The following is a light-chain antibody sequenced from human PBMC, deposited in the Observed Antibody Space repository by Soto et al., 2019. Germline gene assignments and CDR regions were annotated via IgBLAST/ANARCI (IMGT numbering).Light chain of an antibody. V-gene: IGLV2-8*01. CDR2: EVS. J-gene: IGLJ1*01. Sequence: QSVLTQPPSASGSPGQSVTISCTGTSSDVGGYNYVSWYQQHPGEAPKLMIYEVSKRPSGVPDRFSGSKSGNTASLTVSGLQAEDEADYYCSSYAGSNNFVFGTGTTLTVL. CDR3: SSYAGSNNFV. CDR1: SSDVGGYNY.